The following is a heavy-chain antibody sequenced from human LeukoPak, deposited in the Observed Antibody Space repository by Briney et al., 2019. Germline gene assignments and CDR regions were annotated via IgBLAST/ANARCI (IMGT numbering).Heavy chain of an antibody. CDR1: GYTFTSYG. Sequence: GASVKVSCKASGYTFTSYGISWVRQAPGQGLEWMGWISAYNGNTNYAQKLQGRVTMTTDTSTSTAYMELRSLRSDDTAVYYCAREGGRVDTVAGAYSFTFDPWGQGTLVTVSS. V-gene: IGHV1-18*01. D-gene: IGHD6-19*01. CDR3: AREGGRVDTVAGAYSFTFDP. J-gene: IGHJ5*02. CDR2: ISAYNGNT.